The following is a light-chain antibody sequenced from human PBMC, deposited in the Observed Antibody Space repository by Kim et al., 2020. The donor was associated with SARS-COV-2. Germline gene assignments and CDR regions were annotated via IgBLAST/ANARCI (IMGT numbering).Light chain of an antibody. CDR2: QDS. CDR3: QAWDSSTWV. V-gene: IGLV3-1*01. Sequence: SYELTQPPSMSVSPGQTASITCSGDKLGDKYACWYQQKPGQSPLLVIYQDSKRPSGIPERFSGSNSGNTATLTISGTQAMDEADYYCQAWDSSTWVFGGGTKLTVL. J-gene: IGLJ3*02. CDR1: KLGDKY.